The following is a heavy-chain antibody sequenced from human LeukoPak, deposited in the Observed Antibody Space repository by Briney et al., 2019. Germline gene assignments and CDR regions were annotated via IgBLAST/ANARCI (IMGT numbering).Heavy chain of an antibody. J-gene: IGHJ4*02. CDR1: VYTFTSYG. V-gene: IGHV1-18*01. D-gene: IGHD6-13*01. Sequence: ASVTVSCKASVYTFTSYGISWVGQAPGQGLEWMGWMSAYNGNTNYAQKIQGRVTMTTDTSTSIPHMELRSLSADDTAAYYCVRDHAVAAAGTISPFDYWGQGTLVTVSS. CDR2: MSAYNGNT. CDR3: VRDHAVAAAGTISPFDY.